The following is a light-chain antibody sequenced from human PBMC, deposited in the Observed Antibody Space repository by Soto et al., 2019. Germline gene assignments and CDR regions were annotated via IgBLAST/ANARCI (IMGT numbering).Light chain of an antibody. CDR2: EVN. V-gene: IGLV2-23*02. CDR3: CSSGGSPTYV. J-gene: IGLJ1*01. Sequence: QSVLTQPASVSGSPGQSITISCTGTSSNVGSCKLVSWYQQHPGKAPKLMIFEVNKRPSGVSNRFSGSKSGNTASLTISGLKVEDEADYYCCSSGGSPTYVFGTGTKLTVL. CDR1: SSNVGSCKL.